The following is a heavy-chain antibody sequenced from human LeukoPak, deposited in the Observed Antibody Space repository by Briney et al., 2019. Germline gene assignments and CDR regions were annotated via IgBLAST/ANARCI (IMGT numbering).Heavy chain of an antibody. CDR1: GDSVNSRNYY. J-gene: IGHJ4*02. V-gene: IGHV4-61*01. CDR3: AAKGRLGFEY. D-gene: IGHD3-9*01. CDR2: IYYTGAA. Sequence: PSETLSLACSVSGDSVNSRNYYWSWIRQPPGKGLECFGYIYYTGAANYNPSVKSRVTISLDTSKNQFSLRLSSVTAADTALYYCAAKGRLGFEYWGQGTLVTVSS.